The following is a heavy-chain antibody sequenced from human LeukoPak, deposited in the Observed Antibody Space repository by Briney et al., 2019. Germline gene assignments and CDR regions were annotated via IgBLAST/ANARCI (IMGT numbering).Heavy chain of an antibody. CDR3: ARKREGPTTGIDY. V-gene: IGHV4-39*07. J-gene: IGHJ4*02. Sequence: SETLSLTCTVSGGSISSSNSYWGWIRQSPGTGLEWIGNIYSSGSTYYNPSLKSRVTISIDTSENQFSLKLSSVTAADTAVYYCARKREGPTTGIDYWGQGTLVTVSP. CDR1: GGSISSSNSY. CDR2: IYSSGST. D-gene: IGHD1-26*01.